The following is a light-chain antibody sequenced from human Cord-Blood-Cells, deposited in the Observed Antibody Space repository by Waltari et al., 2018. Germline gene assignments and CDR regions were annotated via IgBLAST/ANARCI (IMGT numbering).Light chain of an antibody. J-gene: IGKJ5*01. V-gene: IGKV3-20*01. CDR1: QSVSSSY. CDR2: GAS. CDR3: QQYGSSPIT. Sequence: EIVLTQSPGTLSLSPGERATLSFRASQSVSSSYLAWYQQKPGQAPRLLIYGASSRATGIPDRFSGSGSGTDFTLTISRLEPGDFAVDYCQQYGSSPITFGQGTRLEIK.